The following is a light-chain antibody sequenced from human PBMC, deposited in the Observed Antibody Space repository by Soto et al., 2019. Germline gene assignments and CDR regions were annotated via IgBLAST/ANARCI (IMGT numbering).Light chain of an antibody. Sequence: SVLTQPASVSGSPGQSITISCTGTSSDVGSYNLVSWYQQHPGKAPKLMIYEGSKRPSGVSNRFSGSKSGNTASLTISGLQAENEVVYYSSSYAGSTPSLSVSEPGTKVTAL. CDR3: SSYAGSTPSLSV. J-gene: IGLJ1*01. CDR1: SSDVGSYNL. CDR2: EGS. V-gene: IGLV2-23*01.